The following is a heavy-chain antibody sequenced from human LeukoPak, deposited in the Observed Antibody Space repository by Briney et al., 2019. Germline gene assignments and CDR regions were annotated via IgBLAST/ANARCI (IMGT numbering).Heavy chain of an antibody. CDR3: AKDTIPRIAVAGGGRSDP. D-gene: IGHD6-19*01. V-gene: IGHV3-30*18. CDR2: ISHDGSNE. CDR1: RFTFSTYG. Sequence: GGSLRLSCAASRFTFSTYGMHWVRQAPGKGLEWVAVISHDGSNEYYADSVKGRFTISRDNSKNTLYLQMNSLRAEDTAVYYCAKDTIPRIAVAGGGRSDPWGQEPWSPSPQ. J-gene: IGHJ5*02.